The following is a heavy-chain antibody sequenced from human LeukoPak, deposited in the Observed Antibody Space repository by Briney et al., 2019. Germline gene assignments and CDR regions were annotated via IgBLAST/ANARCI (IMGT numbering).Heavy chain of an antibody. V-gene: IGHV1-8*01. D-gene: IGHD3-10*01. CDR2: MNPNSGNT. CDR3: ARGVLVWFGGVISSLHNWFDP. CDR1: GYTFTSYD. Sequence: GASVKVSCKASGYTFTSYDISWVRQATGQGLEWMGWMNPNSGNTGYAQKFQGRVTMTRNTSISTAYMELSSLRSEDTAVYYCARGVLVWFGGVISSLHNWFDPWGQGTLVTVSS. J-gene: IGHJ5*02.